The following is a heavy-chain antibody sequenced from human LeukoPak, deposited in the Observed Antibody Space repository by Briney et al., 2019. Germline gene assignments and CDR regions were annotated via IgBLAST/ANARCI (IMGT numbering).Heavy chain of an antibody. Sequence: SETLSLTCAVYGGSFSGYYWSWIRQPPGKGLEWIGEINHSGSTNYNPSLKNRVTISVDTSKNQFSLKLSSVTAADTAVHYCARGGTFGNDYWGQGTLVTVSS. CDR1: GGSFSGYY. D-gene: IGHD2/OR15-2a*01. V-gene: IGHV4-34*01. CDR2: INHSGST. CDR3: ARGGTFGNDY. J-gene: IGHJ4*02.